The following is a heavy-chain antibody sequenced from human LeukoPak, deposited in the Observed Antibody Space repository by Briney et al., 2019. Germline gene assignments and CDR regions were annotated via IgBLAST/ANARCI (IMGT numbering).Heavy chain of an antibody. CDR3: ARDGRGSAFDI. V-gene: IGHV3-74*01. CDR2: INPDGSST. D-gene: IGHD5-12*01. J-gene: IGHJ3*02. CDR1: GFTFSGYW. Sequence: GGSLRRSCAASGFTFSGYWMHWVRQTPGKGLVWVSRINPDGSSTSYVDSVKGRFTVSRDNAKNTLYLQMNSLRAEDMALYYCARDGRGSAFDIWGQGTMVTVSS.